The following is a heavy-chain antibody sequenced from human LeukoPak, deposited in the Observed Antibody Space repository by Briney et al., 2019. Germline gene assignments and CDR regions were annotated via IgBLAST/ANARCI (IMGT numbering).Heavy chain of an antibody. V-gene: IGHV4-39*01. CDR3: ASRPPVAGTGYYYYYYMDV. J-gene: IGHJ6*03. CDR1: GGSISSSSYY. CDR2: IYYSGST. Sequence: SETPSLTRTVSGGSISSSSYYWGWIRQPPGKGLEWIGSIYYSGSTYYNPSLKGRVTISVDTSKNQFSLKLSSVTAADTAVYYCASRPPVAGTGYYYYYYMDVWGKGTTVTVSS. D-gene: IGHD6-19*01.